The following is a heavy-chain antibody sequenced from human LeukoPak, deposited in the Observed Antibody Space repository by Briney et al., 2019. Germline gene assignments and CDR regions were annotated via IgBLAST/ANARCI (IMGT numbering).Heavy chain of an antibody. CDR1: GFTFSSYA. CDR2: ISGSGGST. J-gene: IGHJ4*02. V-gene: IGHV3-23*01. CDR3: AETCGGDCYSFPIDY. Sequence: GGSLRLSCAASGFTFSSYAMSWVRQAPGKGLEWVSAISGSGGSTYYADSVKGRFTISRDNSKNTLYLQMSSLRAEDTAVYYCAETCGGDCYSFPIDYWGQGTLVTVSS. D-gene: IGHD2-21*02.